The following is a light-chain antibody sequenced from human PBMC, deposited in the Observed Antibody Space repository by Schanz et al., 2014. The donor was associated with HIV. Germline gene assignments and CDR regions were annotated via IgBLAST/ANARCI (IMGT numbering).Light chain of an antibody. Sequence: EIALTQSPATLSLSPGERATLSCRASQSVSSSYLAWYQQKPGQAPRLLIYGASSRATGIPDRFSGSGSGTDFTLTISRLEPEDFAVYYCHQYGSSRGTFGGGTKVELK. CDR3: HQYGSSRGT. V-gene: IGKV3-20*01. CDR1: QSVSSSY. J-gene: IGKJ4*01. CDR2: GAS.